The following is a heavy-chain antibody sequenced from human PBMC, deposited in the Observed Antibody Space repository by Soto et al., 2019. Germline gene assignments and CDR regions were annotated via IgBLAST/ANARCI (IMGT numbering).Heavy chain of an antibody. D-gene: IGHD6-19*01. J-gene: IGHJ5*02. CDR1: GGSIKSSSYF. CDR2: IYYSGST. Sequence: SETLSLTCSVSGGSIKSSSYFWGWVRQPPGKGLEWIGSIYYSGSTYYNPSLRGRVTISVDTSKNQFSLKLSSVTAADTAVFYCARHYSSGSRNWFDPWGQGTLVTVSS. V-gene: IGHV4-39*01. CDR3: ARHYSSGSRNWFDP.